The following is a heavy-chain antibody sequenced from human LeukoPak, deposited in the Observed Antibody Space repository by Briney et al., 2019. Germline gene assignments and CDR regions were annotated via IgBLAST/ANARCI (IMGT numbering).Heavy chain of an antibody. CDR1: GVTFSIYI. V-gene: IGHV3-21*01. J-gene: IGHJ4*02. D-gene: IGHD4-23*01. CDR2: ISSSSSYI. CDR3: ARAGTTVVTPFDY. Sequence: GGSLRLSCAASGVTFSIYIMNWVRQAPGKGLEWVSSISSSSSYIYYADSVKGRFTISRDNAKNSLYLQMNSLRDEDTAVYYCARAGTTVVTPFDYWGQGTLVTVSS.